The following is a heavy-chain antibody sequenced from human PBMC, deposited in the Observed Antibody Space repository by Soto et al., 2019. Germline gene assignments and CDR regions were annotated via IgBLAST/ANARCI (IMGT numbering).Heavy chain of an antibody. Sequence: QVQLQESGPGLVKPSETLSLTCSISGGSISDYQWNWIRQPPGKGLEWIGYIYYSGRTNYNPSLTSRLTISLCTSTRQFSLRLRSVPAADTAVYYCARMRGLGEISPYLDYWGQGALVTVSS. CDR2: IYYSGRT. CDR3: ARMRGLGEISPYLDY. J-gene: IGHJ4*02. CDR1: GGSISDYQ. V-gene: IGHV4-59*01. D-gene: IGHD3-16*01.